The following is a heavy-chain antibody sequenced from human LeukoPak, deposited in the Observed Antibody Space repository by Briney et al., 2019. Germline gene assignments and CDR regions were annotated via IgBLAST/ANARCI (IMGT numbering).Heavy chain of an antibody. J-gene: IGHJ4*02. Sequence: SETLSLTCTVSGGSISSGGYYWSWIRQHPGKGLEWIGYIYYSGSTYYSPSLKSRVTISVDTSKNQFSLKLSSVTAADTAVYYCARGGRDSSGEPDLQFDYWGQGTLVTVSS. V-gene: IGHV4-31*03. D-gene: IGHD3-22*01. CDR2: IYYSGST. CDR1: GGSISSGGYY. CDR3: ARGGRDSSGEPDLQFDY.